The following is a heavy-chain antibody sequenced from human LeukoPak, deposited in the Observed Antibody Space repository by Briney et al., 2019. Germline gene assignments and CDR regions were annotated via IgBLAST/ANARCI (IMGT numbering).Heavy chain of an antibody. Sequence: GGSLRLSCAASGFTFSSYGMHWVRQAPGKGLEWVAVIWYDGSNKYHADSVKGRFTISRDNSKNTLYLQMNSLRAEDTAVYYCASPYGDNPAAYYFDYWGQGTLVTVSS. CDR1: GFTFSSYG. D-gene: IGHD4-23*01. J-gene: IGHJ4*02. CDR2: IWYDGSNK. V-gene: IGHV3-33*01. CDR3: ASPYGDNPAAYYFDY.